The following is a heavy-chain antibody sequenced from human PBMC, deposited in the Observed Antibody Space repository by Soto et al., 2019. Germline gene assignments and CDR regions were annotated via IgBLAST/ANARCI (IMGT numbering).Heavy chain of an antibody. D-gene: IGHD6-6*01. J-gene: IGHJ5*02. CDR2: IYYSGST. CDR3: ARDRGAARPYTGYSST. CDR1: GGSISSGDYY. Sequence: QVQLQESGPGLVKPSQPLSLTCTVSGGSISSGDYYWSWIRQPPGKGLEWIGYIYYSGSTYYNPSLKSRVTISVDTSKNQFSLKLSSVTAADTAVYYCARDRGAARPYTGYSSTWGQGTLVTVSS. V-gene: IGHV4-30-4*01.